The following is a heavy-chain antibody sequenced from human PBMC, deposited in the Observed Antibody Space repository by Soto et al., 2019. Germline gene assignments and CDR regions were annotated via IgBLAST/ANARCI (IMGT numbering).Heavy chain of an antibody. D-gene: IGHD6-6*01. V-gene: IGHV1-69*06. Sequence: QVQLVQSGAEVKKPGSSVKVSCKASGGTFSSYAISWVRQAPGQGLEWMGGIIHIFGTANYAQKFQGRGTMTADKSTITAYMELSSLISEDTAVYYCAMLVSIAARPYYYGMDVWGQGTTVTVAS. CDR1: GGTFSSYA. CDR2: IIHIFGTA. CDR3: AMLVSIAARPYYYGMDV. J-gene: IGHJ6*02.